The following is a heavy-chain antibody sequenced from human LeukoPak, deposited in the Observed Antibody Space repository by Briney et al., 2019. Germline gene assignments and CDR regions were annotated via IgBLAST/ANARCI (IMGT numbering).Heavy chain of an antibody. D-gene: IGHD6-19*01. Sequence: SETLSLTCTVSGGSISSYYWSWIRQPPGKGLEWIGYIYDSGSTYYNPSLGSRVTISIDTSKNQFSLKLTSVTAADTAVYYCVRVLYRGSSSRGWIDFWGQGTQVTVSS. V-gene: IGHV4-59*01. J-gene: IGHJ4*02. CDR3: VRVLYRGSSSRGWIDF. CDR1: GGSISSYY. CDR2: IYDSGST.